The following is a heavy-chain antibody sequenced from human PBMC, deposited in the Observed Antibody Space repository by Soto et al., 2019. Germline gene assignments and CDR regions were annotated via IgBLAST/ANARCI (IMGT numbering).Heavy chain of an antibody. D-gene: IGHD3-3*01. CDR2: IWYDGSNK. CDR1: GFTFSSYG. V-gene: IGHV3-33*01. Sequence: GGSLRLSCAASGFTFSSYGMHWVRQAPGKGLEWVAVIWYDGSNKYYADSVKGRFTISRDNSKNTLYLQMNSLRAEDTAVYYCARDPTIFGVVIPEYYGMDVWGQGTTVTVSS. J-gene: IGHJ6*02. CDR3: ARDPTIFGVVIPEYYGMDV.